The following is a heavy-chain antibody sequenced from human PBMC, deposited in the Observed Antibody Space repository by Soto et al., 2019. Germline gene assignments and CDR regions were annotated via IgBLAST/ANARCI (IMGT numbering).Heavy chain of an antibody. CDR1: GGTFSSYA. CDR3: ARDQNSRFLEWFRLPQTGYYYGMDV. D-gene: IGHD3-3*01. V-gene: IGHV1-69*06. J-gene: IGHJ6*02. CDR2: IIPIFGTA. Sequence: GASVKVSCKASGGTFSSYAISWVRQAPGQGLEWMGGIIPIFGTANYAQKFQGRATITADKSTSTAYMELSSLRSEDTAVYYCARDQNSRFLEWFRLPQTGYYYGMDVWGQGTTVTVSS.